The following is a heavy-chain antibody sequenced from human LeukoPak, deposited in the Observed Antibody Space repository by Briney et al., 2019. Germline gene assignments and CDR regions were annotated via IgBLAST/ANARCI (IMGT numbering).Heavy chain of an antibody. J-gene: IGHJ4*02. Sequence: SQTLSLTCTVSGGSISSGNYYWSWIRQPAGKGLEWIGRIYPSGSTEYSPSLKSRVTISVDTSKNQFSLRLSSVTAADTALYYCSGENLYYYGSGSVFDYWGQGALVTVSS. CDR3: SGENLYYYGSGSVFDY. CDR1: GGSISSGNYY. V-gene: IGHV4-61*02. D-gene: IGHD3-10*01. CDR2: IYPSGST.